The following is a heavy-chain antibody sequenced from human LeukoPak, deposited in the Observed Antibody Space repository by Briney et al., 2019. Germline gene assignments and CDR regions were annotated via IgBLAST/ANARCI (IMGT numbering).Heavy chain of an antibody. CDR2: IYYSGST. Sequence: SETLSLTCTVSGGSISSSSYYWGWIRQPPGKGLEWIGSIYYSGSTYYNPSLKSRVTISVDTSKNQFSLKLSSVTAADTAVYYCARLTSGWFFFDYWGQGTLVTVSS. CDR1: GGSISSSSYY. J-gene: IGHJ4*02. CDR3: ARLTSGWFFFDY. V-gene: IGHV4-39*01. D-gene: IGHD6-19*01.